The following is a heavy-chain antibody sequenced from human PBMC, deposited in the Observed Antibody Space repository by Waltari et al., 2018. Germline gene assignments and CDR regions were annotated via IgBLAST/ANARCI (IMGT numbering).Heavy chain of an antibody. J-gene: IGHJ4*02. V-gene: IGHV3-48*04. D-gene: IGHD6-19*01. Sequence: EVQLVESGGGLVQPGGSLRLSCAASGFTFSSYSMNWVRQAPGKGLEWVSYISSSSSTIYYSDSVKGRFTISRDNAKNSLYLQMNSLRAEDTAVYYCARDQAVAGTHGPDYWGQGTLVTVSS. CDR2: ISSSSSTI. CDR3: ARDQAVAGTHGPDY. CDR1: GFTFSSYS.